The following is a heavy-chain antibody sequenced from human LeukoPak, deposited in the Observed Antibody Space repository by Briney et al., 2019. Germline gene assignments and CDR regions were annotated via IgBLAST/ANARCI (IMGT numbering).Heavy chain of an antibody. D-gene: IGHD2-2*03. J-gene: IGHJ4*02. V-gene: IGHV1-8*02. CDR1: GYTFTSYD. Sequence: GASVKVSCKASGYTFTSYDINWVRQATGQGLEWMGWMNPNSGNTGYAQKFQGRVTMTRNTSISTAYMELSSLRSEDTAVYYCATDPPQRGYCSSTSCYSSLGYWGQGTLVTVSS. CDR2: MNPNSGNT. CDR3: ATDPPQRGYCSSTSCYSSLGY.